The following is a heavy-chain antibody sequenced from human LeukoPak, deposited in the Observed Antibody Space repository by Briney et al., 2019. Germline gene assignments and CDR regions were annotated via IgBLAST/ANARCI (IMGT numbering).Heavy chain of an antibody. D-gene: IGHD6-13*01. CDR3: ARVSSSWYQDWYFDL. J-gene: IGHJ2*01. CDR2: IDTSGNT. V-gene: IGHV4-4*07. CDR1: DGSIISYY. Sequence: SETLSLTCTVSDGSIISYYWSWIRQPAGKGLEWIGRIDTSGNTNYKPSLKSRVTMSVDTSKNQFSLKLSSVTAADTAVYYCARVSSSWYQDWYFDLWGRGTLVTVSS.